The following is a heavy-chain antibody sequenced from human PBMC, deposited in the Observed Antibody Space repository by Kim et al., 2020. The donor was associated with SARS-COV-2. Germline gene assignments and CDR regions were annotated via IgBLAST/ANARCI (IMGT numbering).Heavy chain of an antibody. V-gene: IGHV3-23*01. J-gene: IGHJ4*02. CDR3: ASLPASGWRFDS. D-gene: IGHD6-19*01. Sequence: YNADSVTGRFTISGDNSTTTLNLQMTGLGAEDTAVYYCASLPASGWRFDSWGQGTLVTVSS.